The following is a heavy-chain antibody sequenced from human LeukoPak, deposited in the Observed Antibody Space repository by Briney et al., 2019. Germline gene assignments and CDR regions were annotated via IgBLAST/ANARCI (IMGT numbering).Heavy chain of an antibody. Sequence: ASVKVSCKASGYTFTSYGMSWVRQAPGQGLEWMGWISAYNGNTNYAQKLQGRVTMTTDTSTSTAYMELRSLRSDDTAVYYCARGYVMPYYYYYYMDVWGKGTTVTVSS. CDR3: ARGYVMPYYYYYYMDV. J-gene: IGHJ6*03. CDR2: ISAYNGNT. CDR1: GYTFTSYG. D-gene: IGHD3-16*01. V-gene: IGHV1-18*01.